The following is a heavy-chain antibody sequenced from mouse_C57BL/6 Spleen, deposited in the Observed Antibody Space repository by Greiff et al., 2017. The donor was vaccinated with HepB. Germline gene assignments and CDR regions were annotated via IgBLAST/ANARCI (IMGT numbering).Heavy chain of an antibody. D-gene: IGHD1-1*01. CDR2: ISSCSSTI. CDR3: ARGGTVVPFDY. Sequence: EVQLVESGGGLVKPGGSLKLSCAASGFTFSDYGMHWVRQAPEKGLEWVAYISSCSSTIYYADTVKGRFTISRDNAKNTLFLHMTSLRSEDTAMYYCARGGTVVPFDYWGQGTTLTVSS. CDR1: GFTFSDYG. J-gene: IGHJ2*01. V-gene: IGHV5-17*01.